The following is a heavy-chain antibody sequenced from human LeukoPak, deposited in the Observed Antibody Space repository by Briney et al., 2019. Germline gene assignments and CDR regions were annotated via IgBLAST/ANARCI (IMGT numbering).Heavy chain of an antibody. Sequence: PGGSLRLSCAASGFTFSNYWISWVRQAPGKGLEWVANINEDGSHKYYVDSVRGRFTISRDNAQNSLYLQMNTLRAEDTAVYYCAISTPIRPFCTGGNCPSGYWGQGTLVTVSS. J-gene: IGHJ4*02. CDR3: AISTPIRPFCTGGNCPSGY. CDR2: INEDGSHK. CDR1: GFTFSNYW. V-gene: IGHV3-7*01. D-gene: IGHD2-8*02.